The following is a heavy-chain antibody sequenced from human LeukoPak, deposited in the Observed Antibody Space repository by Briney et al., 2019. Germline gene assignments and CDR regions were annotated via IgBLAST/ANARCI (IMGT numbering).Heavy chain of an antibody. D-gene: IGHD4-11*01. Sequence: SETLSLTCTVSGASIDSGRYYWGWIRQPPGKGLEWIGGIHYSGTTYYNPSLKSRVTISIDTSNNQFSLKLSSVTAADTAVYYCARGTPYNPWGQGTLVTVSS. CDR2: IHYSGTT. CDR1: GASIDSGRYY. J-gene: IGHJ5*02. CDR3: ARGTPYNP. V-gene: IGHV4-39*07.